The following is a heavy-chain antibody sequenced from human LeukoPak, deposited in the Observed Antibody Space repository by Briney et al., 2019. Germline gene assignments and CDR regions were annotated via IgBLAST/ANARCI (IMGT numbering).Heavy chain of an antibody. CDR3: ARDGSYYDSSGYQIHFDY. CDR2: ISSSGSTI. J-gene: IGHJ4*02. Sequence: GGSLRLSCAASGFTFSSYEMNWVRQAPGKGLEWVSYISSSGSTIYYADSVKGRFTISRDSAKNSLYLQMNSLRAEDTAVYYCARDGSYYDSSGYQIHFDYWGQGTLVTVSS. V-gene: IGHV3-48*03. CDR1: GFTFSSYE. D-gene: IGHD3-22*01.